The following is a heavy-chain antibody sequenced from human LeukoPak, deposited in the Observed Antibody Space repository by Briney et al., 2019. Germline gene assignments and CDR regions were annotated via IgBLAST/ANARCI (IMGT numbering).Heavy chain of an antibody. CDR1: GYTFTRYY. V-gene: IGHV1-46*01. Sequence: GASVTVSCTASGYTFTRYYMHWVRQAPGQGLEGMGIINPSGGSARYAQKFQGRVTMTRDTSTSTVYMEVSSLRSEDTAVYYCARLADYDSSGYLSYWGQGTLVTVSS. CDR3: ARLADYDSSGYLSY. D-gene: IGHD3-22*01. CDR2: INPSGGSA. J-gene: IGHJ4*02.